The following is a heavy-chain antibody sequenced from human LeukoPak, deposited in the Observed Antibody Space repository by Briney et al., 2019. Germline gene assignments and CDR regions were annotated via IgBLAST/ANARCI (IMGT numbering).Heavy chain of an antibody. CDR2: IYPGDSDA. V-gene: IGHV5-51*01. Sequence: GGALQSSSDASAYGSTTYWIGCGRRLPGTGREWGGAIYPGDSDARYSPSFQGQVTISADKSIRTAYLQWSSLKASDTAIYYCARQRGASGSINYFDPWGQGTLVTVSS. J-gene: IGHJ5*02. CDR3: ARQRGASGSINYFDP. CDR1: AYGSTTYW. D-gene: IGHD3-10*01.